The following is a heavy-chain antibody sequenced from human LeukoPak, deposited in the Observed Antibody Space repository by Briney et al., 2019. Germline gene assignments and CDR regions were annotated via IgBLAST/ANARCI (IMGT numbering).Heavy chain of an antibody. Sequence: ASVKVSCKASGYTFTGYYMHWMRQAPGQGLEWMGVFIPVLGTANSTQKFQDRVSITADISTNTVYMEPSSLRSEDTAVYFCAGIPVFGVVLHQEPVWGKGTTVTVSS. J-gene: IGHJ6*04. D-gene: IGHD3-3*01. CDR1: GYTFTGYY. V-gene: IGHV1-69*10. CDR3: AGIPVFGVVLHQEPV. CDR2: FIPVLGTA.